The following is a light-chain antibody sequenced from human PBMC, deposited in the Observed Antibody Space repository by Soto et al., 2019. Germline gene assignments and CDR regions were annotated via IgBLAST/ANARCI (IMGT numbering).Light chain of an antibody. CDR2: AAS. J-gene: IGKJ2*01. CDR3: LQDYNYPYT. Sequence: AIQMTQSPSSLSASVGDRVTITCRASQGIRSDLAWYQHKPGKAPKLLISAASSLHSGVPSRFSGSGSGTDFTLSISSLQSEDFATYYCLQDYNYPYTFGQGTKLEIK. V-gene: IGKV1-6*01. CDR1: QGIRSD.